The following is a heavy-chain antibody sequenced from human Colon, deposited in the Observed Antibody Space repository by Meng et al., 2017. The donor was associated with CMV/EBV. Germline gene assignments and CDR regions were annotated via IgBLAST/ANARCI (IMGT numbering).Heavy chain of an antibody. CDR1: ANALTIYW. Sequence: GGSLRLSCKVPANALTIYWIAWVRQKPGKGLEWMGMIYGGDSDTRLSPSFEGQVTFSVDKSVATAYLHWTRLQTSDSATYFCARIERQPYYFDQWGQGTLVTVSS. CDR2: IYGGDSDT. D-gene: IGHD5-18*01. J-gene: IGHJ4*02. CDR3: ARIERQPYYFDQ. V-gene: IGHV5-51*01.